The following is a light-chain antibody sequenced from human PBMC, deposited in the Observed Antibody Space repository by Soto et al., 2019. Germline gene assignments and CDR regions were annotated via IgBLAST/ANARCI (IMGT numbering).Light chain of an antibody. J-gene: IGKJ1*01. Sequence: IQLTQSPSSLSASVGDRVTITCRASQDISDYLAWYQQKPGKAPQLLIFAASSLQSGVPSRFSGSESGTDFTLTISSLQPEDFATYYCQQSYSTPRTFGQGTKVDIK. CDR1: QDISDY. CDR2: AAS. CDR3: QQSYSTPRT. V-gene: IGKV1-39*01.